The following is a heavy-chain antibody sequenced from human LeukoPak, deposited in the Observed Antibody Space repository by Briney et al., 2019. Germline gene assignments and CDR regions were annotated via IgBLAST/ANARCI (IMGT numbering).Heavy chain of an antibody. Sequence: LQTLSLTCTVSGGSISSGGYYWSWIRQHPGKGLEWIGYIYYSGSTYYNPSLKSRVTISVDTSKNQFSLKLSSVTAADTAVYYCARVRNYYDSPHLDYWGQGTLVTVSS. V-gene: IGHV4-31*03. CDR3: ARVRNYYDSPHLDY. CDR1: GGSISSGGYY. J-gene: IGHJ4*02. CDR2: IYYSGST. D-gene: IGHD3-22*01.